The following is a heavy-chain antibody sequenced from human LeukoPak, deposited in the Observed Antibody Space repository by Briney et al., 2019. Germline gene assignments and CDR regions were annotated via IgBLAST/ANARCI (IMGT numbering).Heavy chain of an antibody. CDR2: IKQDGSEK. J-gene: IGHJ1*01. CDR1: GFTVTSNY. D-gene: IGHD3-22*01. Sequence: PGGSLRLSCAASGFTVTSNYMSWVRQAPGKGLEWVANIKQDGSEKYYVDSVKGRFTISRDNAKNSLYLQMNSLRAKDTAVYYCARDQGSGYYSAEYFQHWGQGTLVTVSS. V-gene: IGHV3-7*03. CDR3: ARDQGSGYYSAEYFQH.